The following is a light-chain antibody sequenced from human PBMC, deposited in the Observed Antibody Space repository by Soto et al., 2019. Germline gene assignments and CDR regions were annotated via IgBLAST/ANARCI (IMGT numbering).Light chain of an antibody. CDR1: QSSSSW. J-gene: IGKJ2*01. CDR2: DAS. Sequence: DIPMTQSPSTRSASVGDRVTITCRASQSSSSWLAWYEQKPGKAPKVLIYDASSLESGVPSRFRGSGSGTEFTLHSCRLQPDDFAPYYCQQYNSYPYTFGQGTKLEIK. CDR3: QQYNSYPYT. V-gene: IGKV1-5*01.